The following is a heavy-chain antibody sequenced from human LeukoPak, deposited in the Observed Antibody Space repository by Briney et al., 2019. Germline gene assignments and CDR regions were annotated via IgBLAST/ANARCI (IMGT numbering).Heavy chain of an antibody. V-gene: IGHV1-8*01. J-gene: IGHJ5*02. CDR1: GYTFSSYD. Sequence: GTSVKVSCKASGYTFSSYDINWVRQATGQGLEWMGWMNPNSGNTGYAQRIQGRVTMTRNTSIKTACMELSSPRSEDTAVYYCARCILSSGWELNWFGPWGQGTLVTVSS. CDR2: MNPNSGNT. D-gene: IGHD6-19*01. CDR3: ARCILSSGWELNWFGP.